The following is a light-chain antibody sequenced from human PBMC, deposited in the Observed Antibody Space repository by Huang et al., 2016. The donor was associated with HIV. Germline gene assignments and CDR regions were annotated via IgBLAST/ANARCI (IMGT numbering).Light chain of an antibody. CDR1: QSVNSY. Sequence: EIVLTQSPATLSLSPGERATLSCRASQSVNSYLAWYQQKPGQAPRLLIYYASNRATGIPAMFSCSGSGTDFTLTISSLEPEDFAVYYCQQRSNWYTFGQGTKLEIK. J-gene: IGKJ2*01. V-gene: IGKV3-11*01. CDR2: YAS. CDR3: QQRSNWYT.